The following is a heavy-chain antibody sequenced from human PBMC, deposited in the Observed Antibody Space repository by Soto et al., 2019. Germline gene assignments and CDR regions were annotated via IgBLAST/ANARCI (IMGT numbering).Heavy chain of an antibody. CDR2: FTRSGNT. D-gene: IGHD3-10*01. Sequence: PGGSLRLSCAASGFTFSNYAMSWVRQAPGKGLEWVSTFTRSGNTYYADSVKGRFTISRDNSKNTLYLQMDSLRAEDTAVYYCAREFAPGSTNYDYWGLGTLVTVSS. CDR3: AREFAPGSTNYDY. J-gene: IGHJ4*02. V-gene: IGHV3-23*01. CDR1: GFTFSNYA.